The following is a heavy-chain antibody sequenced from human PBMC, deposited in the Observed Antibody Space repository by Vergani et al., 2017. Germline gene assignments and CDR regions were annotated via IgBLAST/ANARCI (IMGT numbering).Heavy chain of an antibody. Sequence: QVQLVQSGAEVKKPGASVKVSCKASGYTFTSYYMHWVRQAPGQGLEWMGIINPRGGSTSYAQKFQGRVTMTRDTSTSTVYMELSSLRSEDTAVYYCARDLLGIAAAPGDDYWGQEPWSPSPQ. J-gene: IGHJ4*01. CDR3: ARDLLGIAAAPGDDY. CDR2: INPRGGST. CDR1: GYTFTSYY. V-gene: IGHV1-46*01. D-gene: IGHD6-13*01.